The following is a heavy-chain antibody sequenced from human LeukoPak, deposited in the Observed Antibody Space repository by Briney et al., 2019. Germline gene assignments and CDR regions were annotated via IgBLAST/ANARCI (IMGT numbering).Heavy chain of an antibody. J-gene: IGHJ3*02. CDR3: ARHGAIFGVVIIRDAFDI. CDR2: ISAYNGNT. Sequence: ASVKVSCKASGYTFTSYGISWVRQAPGQGLEWMGWISAYNGNTNYAQKLQGRVTMTTDTSTSKAYMELRSLRSDDTAVYYCARHGAIFGVVIIRDAFDIWGQGTMVTVSS. V-gene: IGHV1-18*01. CDR1: GYTFTSYG. D-gene: IGHD3-3*01.